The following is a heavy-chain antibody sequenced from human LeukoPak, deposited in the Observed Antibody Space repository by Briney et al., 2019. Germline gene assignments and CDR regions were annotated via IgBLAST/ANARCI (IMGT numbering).Heavy chain of an antibody. Sequence: SVKVSCKASGGTFSSYAISWVRQAPGQGLEWMGRIIPILGIANYAQKFQGRVTITADKSTSTAYMELSSLRSEDTAVYYCARDGYGGNSYYYYGMDVWGQGTTVTVSS. CDR3: ARDGYGGNSYYYYGMDV. CDR1: GGTFSSYA. CDR2: IIPILGIA. J-gene: IGHJ6*02. V-gene: IGHV1-69*04. D-gene: IGHD4-23*01.